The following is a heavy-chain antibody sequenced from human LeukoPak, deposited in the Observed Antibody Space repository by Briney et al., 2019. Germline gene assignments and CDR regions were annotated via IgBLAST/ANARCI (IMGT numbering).Heavy chain of an antibody. D-gene: IGHD6-19*01. Sequence: GGSLRLSCAASGFTFSSYGMPWVRQAPGKGLEWVAVISYDGSNKYYADSVKGRFTISRDNSKNTLCLQMNSLRAEDTAVYYCAKDFSWYSSDLRPSYFDYWGQGTLVTVSS. CDR3: AKDFSWYSSDLRPSYFDY. CDR1: GFTFSSYG. CDR2: ISYDGSNK. V-gene: IGHV3-30*18. J-gene: IGHJ4*02.